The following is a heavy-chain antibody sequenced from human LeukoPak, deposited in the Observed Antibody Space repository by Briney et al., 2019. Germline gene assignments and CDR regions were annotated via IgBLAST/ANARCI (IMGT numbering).Heavy chain of an antibody. J-gene: IGHJ4*02. D-gene: IGHD3-9*01. CDR2: IYYSGST. CDR3: ARGVGLRYFDWLLSLFDY. V-gene: IGHV4-61*01. CDR1: GGSVSSGSYY. Sequence: SETLSLTCTVSGGSVSSGSYYWSWIRQPPGKGLEWIGYIYYSGSTNYNPSLKSRVTISVDTSKSQFSLKLSSVTAADTAVYYCARGVGLRYFDWLLSLFDYWGQGTLVTVSS.